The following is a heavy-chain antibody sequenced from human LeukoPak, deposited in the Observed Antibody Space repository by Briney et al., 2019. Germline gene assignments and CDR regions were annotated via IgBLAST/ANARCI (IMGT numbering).Heavy chain of an antibody. Sequence: SETLSLTCTIPGGSISSYYWSWIRQPPGKGLEWIGYIYYSGSTNYNPSLKSRVTISVDTSKNQFSLKLSSVTAADTAVYYCARDRFFDWNDSDAFDIWGQGTMITVSS. V-gene: IGHV4-59*01. J-gene: IGHJ3*02. CDR3: ARDRFFDWNDSDAFDI. CDR1: GGSISSYY. D-gene: IGHD1-1*01. CDR2: IYYSGST.